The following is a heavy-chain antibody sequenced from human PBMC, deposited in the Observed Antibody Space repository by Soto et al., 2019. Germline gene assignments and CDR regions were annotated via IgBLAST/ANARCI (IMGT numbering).Heavy chain of an antibody. J-gene: IGHJ6*02. CDR2: IYYSGST. CDR1: GGSVSSGSYY. CDR3: ARDRSFIIRNSYGMDV. D-gene: IGHD3-10*01. V-gene: IGHV4-61*01. Sequence: QVQLQESGPGLVKPSETLSLTCIVSGGSVSSGSYYWSWIRQPPGKGLEWIGYIYYSGSTNYNPSLKSRVTISVDTSKNQFSLKLSSVTAADTAVYYCARDRSFIIRNSYGMDVWGQGTTVTVSS.